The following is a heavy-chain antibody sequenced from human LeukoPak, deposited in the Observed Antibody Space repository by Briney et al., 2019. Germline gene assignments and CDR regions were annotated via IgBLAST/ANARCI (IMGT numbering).Heavy chain of an antibody. CDR1: GFTFSSYW. V-gene: IGHV3-74*01. Sequence: PGGSLRLSCAASGFTFSSYWMRWVRQAPGKGLVWVSRINSDGSSTSYADSVKGRFTISRDNAKNTLYLQMNSLRAEDTAVYYCAITVYCSSTSCGNDAFDIWGQGTMVTVSS. CDR3: AITVYCSSTSCGNDAFDI. D-gene: IGHD2-2*01. J-gene: IGHJ3*02. CDR2: INSDGSST.